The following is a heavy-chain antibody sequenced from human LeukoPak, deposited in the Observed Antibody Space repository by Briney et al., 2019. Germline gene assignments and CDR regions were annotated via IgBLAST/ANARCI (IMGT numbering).Heavy chain of an antibody. V-gene: IGHV3-23*01. CDR2: ISGSGGST. CDR1: GFIFSSYG. Sequence: GGSLRLSCATSGFIFSSYGMCWVRQAPGKGLEWVSAISGSGGSTYYADSVKGRATISRDNAKNSLYLQMNSLRAEDTAVYYCARPAYCGGNCYYFPDYWGQGTLVTVSS. J-gene: IGHJ4*02. CDR3: ARPAYCGGNCYYFPDY. D-gene: IGHD2-21*02.